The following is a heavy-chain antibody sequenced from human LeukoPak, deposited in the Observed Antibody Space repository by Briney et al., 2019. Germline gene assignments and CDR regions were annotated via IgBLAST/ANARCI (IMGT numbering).Heavy chain of an antibody. CDR1: GFTVSSNY. V-gene: IGHV3-23*01. J-gene: IGHJ4*02. CDR2: ISGSGGST. D-gene: IGHD3-10*01. Sequence: GGSLRLSCAASGFTVSSNYMSWVRQAPGKGLEWVSAISGSGGSTYYADSVKGRFTISRDNSKNTLYLQMNSLRAEDTAVYYCAKAPVEFYYGSGVFDYWGQGTLVTVSS. CDR3: AKAPVEFYYGSGVFDY.